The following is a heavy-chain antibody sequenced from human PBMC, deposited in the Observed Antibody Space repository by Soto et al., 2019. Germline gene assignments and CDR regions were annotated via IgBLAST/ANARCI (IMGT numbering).Heavy chain of an antibody. CDR2: IIPIFATA. CDR3: ARVLDCSSTSCYNLYGMDV. D-gene: IGHD2-2*02. J-gene: IGHJ6*02. Sequence: QVQLVQSGAEVKKPGSSVKVSCKASGGTFSSYAISWVRQAPGQGLEWMGGIIPIFATANYAQKFQGRVTITADESTSTAYMELSSLRSEDTAVYYCARVLDCSSTSCYNLYGMDVWGQGTTVTVSS. V-gene: IGHV1-69*01. CDR1: GGTFSSYA.